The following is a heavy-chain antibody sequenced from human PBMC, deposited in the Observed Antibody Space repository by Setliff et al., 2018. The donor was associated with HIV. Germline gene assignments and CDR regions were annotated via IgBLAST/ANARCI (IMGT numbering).Heavy chain of an antibody. J-gene: IGHJ4*02. CDR2: IRDSGVSV. D-gene: IGHD2-2*03. V-gene: IGHV3-23*01. CDR3: AKVDNGHCTSASCRDFDY. Sequence: GGSLRLSCAASGFSFTDYGMTWVRQAPGKGLEWVSGIRDSGVSVYYADSVKGRFTLSRDNSKNAMFLQMDSLRADDTAVYYCAKVDNGHCTSASCRDFDYWGQGTLVTVSS. CDR1: GFSFTDYG.